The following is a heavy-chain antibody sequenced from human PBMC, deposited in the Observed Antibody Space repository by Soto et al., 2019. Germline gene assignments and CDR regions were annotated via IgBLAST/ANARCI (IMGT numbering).Heavy chain of an antibody. Sequence: EVQLGESGGGLVKPGGSLRLSCAASGYTLSNAWMNWVRQAPGKGLEWVGRIKSKTDGGTTDYAAPVKGRFTISRDDSKNTLYLQMNSLKTEDTAVYYCTVVVTANPNYYYYYGMDVWGQGTTVTVSS. CDR3: TVVVTANPNYYYYYGMDV. V-gene: IGHV3-15*07. D-gene: IGHD2-21*02. CDR1: GYTLSNAW. J-gene: IGHJ6*02. CDR2: IKSKTDGGTT.